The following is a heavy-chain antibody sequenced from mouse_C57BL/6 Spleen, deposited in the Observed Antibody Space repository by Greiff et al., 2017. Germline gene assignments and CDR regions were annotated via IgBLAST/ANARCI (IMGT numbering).Heavy chain of an antibody. J-gene: IGHJ4*01. V-gene: IGHV1-77*01. Sequence: VHLVESGAELVKPGASVKISCKASGYTFTAYYINWVKQRPGQGLEWIGKIGPGSGSTYYNEKFKGKATLTADKASSTAYMQLSSLTSEDSAVYFCARRTTMINYAMDYWGQGTSVTVSS. D-gene: IGHD2-4*01. CDR2: IGPGSGST. CDR3: ARRTTMINYAMDY. CDR1: GYTFTAYY.